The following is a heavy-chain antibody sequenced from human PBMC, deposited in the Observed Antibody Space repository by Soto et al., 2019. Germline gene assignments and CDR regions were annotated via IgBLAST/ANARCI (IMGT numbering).Heavy chain of an antibody. J-gene: IGHJ6*02. D-gene: IGHD2-2*01. CDR1: GASISSSNW. CDR3: APAATRPASQRRLTSGLDV. CDR2: IHHSGTT. Sequence: QLQESGPGLVRPSGTLSLTCAVSGASISSSNWWTWVRQAPGKGLGRIGEIHHSGTTSYNPSPTSCPNTIEGQSSNPCSLNMNSVYPRDTALYYCAPAATRPASQRRLTSGLDVWGQGTTVAVTS. V-gene: IGHV4-4*02.